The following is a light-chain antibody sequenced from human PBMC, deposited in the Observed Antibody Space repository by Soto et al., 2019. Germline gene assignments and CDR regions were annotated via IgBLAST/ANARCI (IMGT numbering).Light chain of an antibody. CDR3: TSYTSRNTYF. J-gene: IGLJ1*01. V-gene: IGLV2-14*01. CDR2: EVN. Sequence: QSALTQPASVSASPGQSITISCTGTSSDVGGYNYVSWYQQHPGKAPKLIIYEVNNRPSGVSNRFSGSKSGNTASLTISGLQPEDEADYYCTSYTSRNTYFFGSGTKPPS. CDR1: SSDVGGYNY.